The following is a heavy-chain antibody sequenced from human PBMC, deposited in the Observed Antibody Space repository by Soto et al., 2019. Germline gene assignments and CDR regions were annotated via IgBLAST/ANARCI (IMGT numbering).Heavy chain of an antibody. Sequence: SETLSLTCAVSGYSISSGYYWGWIRQPPGKGLEWIGSIDHSGSTYYNASLKSRVTISVDTSKNQFSLKLSSVAAADTAVYYCASLCSITSCLLSRIDPWGQGTLVTVSS. J-gene: IGHJ5*02. CDR2: IDHSGST. CDR1: GYSISSGYY. D-gene: IGHD2-2*01. CDR3: ASLCSITSCLLSRIDP. V-gene: IGHV4-38-2*01.